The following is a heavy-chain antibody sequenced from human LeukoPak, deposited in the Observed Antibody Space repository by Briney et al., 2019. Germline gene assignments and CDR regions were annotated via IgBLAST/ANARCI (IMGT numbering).Heavy chain of an antibody. Sequence: GASVTVSCTASGYTFTSYGISWVRQAPGQGLEWMGWISAYNGNTNYAQKLQGRVTMSTDTSTSTAYMELRSLRSDDTAVYYCARGSSGWYGWDYYYGMDVWGRGTTVTVSS. CDR3: ARGSSGWYGWDYYYGMDV. CDR1: GYTFTSYG. CDR2: ISAYNGNT. V-gene: IGHV1-18*01. J-gene: IGHJ6*02. D-gene: IGHD6-19*01.